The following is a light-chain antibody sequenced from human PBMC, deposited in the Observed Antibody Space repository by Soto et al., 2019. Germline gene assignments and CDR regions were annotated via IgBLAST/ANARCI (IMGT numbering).Light chain of an antibody. J-gene: IGKJ1*01. Sequence: EIVLTQSPDTLSLSPGERATLSCRASQSVSSSSLAWYQQKPGQAPRLLIYGASSRATGIPDRFSGSGSGTDFTLTISRLEPADFAVYYCQQYGSSPRTFGQGTKVDIK. CDR3: QQYGSSPRT. CDR2: GAS. CDR1: QSVSSSS. V-gene: IGKV3-20*01.